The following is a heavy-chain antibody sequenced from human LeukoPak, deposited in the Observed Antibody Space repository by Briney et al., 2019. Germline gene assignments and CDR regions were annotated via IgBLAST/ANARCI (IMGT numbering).Heavy chain of an antibody. Sequence: PGGSLRLSCGASGFTFSSYAMSWVRQAPGKGLEWVSAISGSGGSTYYADSVKGRFTISRDNSKNTLYLQMNSLRAEDTAVYYCAKLASYGVSYGMDVWGQGTTVTVSS. J-gene: IGHJ6*02. CDR3: AKLASYGVSYGMDV. D-gene: IGHD4-17*01. CDR2: ISGSGGST. CDR1: GFTFSSYA. V-gene: IGHV3-23*01.